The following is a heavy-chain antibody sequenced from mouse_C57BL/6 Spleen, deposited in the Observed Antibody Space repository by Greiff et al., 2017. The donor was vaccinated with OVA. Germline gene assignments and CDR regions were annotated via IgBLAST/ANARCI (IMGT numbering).Heavy chain of an antibody. CDR1: GYTFTSYW. D-gene: IGHD2-4*01. J-gene: IGHJ1*03. CDR3: ARGYYDYWYFDV. Sequence: QVQLQQPGAELVMPGASVKLSCKASGYTFTSYWMHWVKQRPGQGLEWIGEIDPSDSYTNYNKKFKGKSTLTVDKSSSTAYMQLSSLTSEDSAVYYCARGYYDYWYFDVWGTGTTVTVSS. CDR2: IDPSDSYT. V-gene: IGHV1-69*01.